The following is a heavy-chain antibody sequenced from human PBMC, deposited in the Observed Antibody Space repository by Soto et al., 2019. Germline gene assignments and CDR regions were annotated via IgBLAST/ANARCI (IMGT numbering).Heavy chain of an antibody. CDR2: IDPSDSYT. J-gene: IGHJ6*02. CDR1: GYSFTSYW. CDR3: ARPREAGKNYYGVDV. V-gene: IGHV5-10-1*01. D-gene: IGHD6-19*01. Sequence: GESLKICCKGSGYSFTSYWISWVRQMPGKGLEWMGRIDPSDSYTNYSPSFQGHVTISADKSISTAYLQWSSLKASDTAMYYCARPREAGKNYYGVDVWGQGTTVTVSS.